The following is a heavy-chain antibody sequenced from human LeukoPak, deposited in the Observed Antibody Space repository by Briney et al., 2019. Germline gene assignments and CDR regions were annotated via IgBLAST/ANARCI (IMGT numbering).Heavy chain of an antibody. CDR3: STLTSRGLSDS. V-gene: IGHV3-15*07. CDR2: IKSKADGETI. CDR1: GFTFTNAW. D-gene: IGHD1-20*01. J-gene: IGHJ4*02. Sequence: GGSLRLSCAASGFTFTNAWMNWVRQAPGKGLEWVGRIKSKADGETIDYAAPVKGGFTFSRDDSKNMLYLQMNSLKSEDTAVYYCSTLTSRGLSDSWGQGTLVTVSS.